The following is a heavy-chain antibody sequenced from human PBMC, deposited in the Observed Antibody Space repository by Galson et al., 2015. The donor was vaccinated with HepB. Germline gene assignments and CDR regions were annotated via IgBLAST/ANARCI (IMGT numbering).Heavy chain of an antibody. D-gene: IGHD2-2*01. CDR1: GFTFNNYA. Sequence: SLRLSCAASGFTFNNYAMQWVRQTPGKGLEWVAVISYHGSNKFYADSVKGRFTISRDNSKSTLYLQMNSLRPEDTSVYYCARERGDPVCPDYWGQGTL. CDR2: ISYHGSNK. CDR3: ARERGDPVCPDY. V-gene: IGHV3-30-3*01. J-gene: IGHJ4*02.